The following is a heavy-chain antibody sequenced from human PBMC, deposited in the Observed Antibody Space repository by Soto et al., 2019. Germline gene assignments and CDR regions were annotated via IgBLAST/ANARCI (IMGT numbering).Heavy chain of an antibody. V-gene: IGHV3-48*01. CDR1: GFTFSSYS. J-gene: IGHJ6*02. CDR2: ISSSSSTI. Sequence: GGSLRLSCAASGFTFSSYSMNWVRQAPGKGLESVSYISSSSSTIYYADSVKGRFTISRGNAKNSLYLQMNSLRAEDTAVYYCAREYTVTTFYYYYGMDVWGQGTTVTVSS. D-gene: IGHD4-17*01. CDR3: AREYTVTTFYYYYGMDV.